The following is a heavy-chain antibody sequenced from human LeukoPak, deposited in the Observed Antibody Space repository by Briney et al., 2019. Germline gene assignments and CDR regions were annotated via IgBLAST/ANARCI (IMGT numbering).Heavy chain of an antibody. CDR2: ISGSGGST. CDR3: ALAVAGTRIDY. V-gene: IGHV3-23*01. J-gene: IGHJ4*02. Sequence: GGSLRLSCAASGFTVSSNYMGWVRQAPGKGLEWVSAISGSGGSTYYADSVKGRFTISRDSSKNTLYLQMNSLRAEDTAVYYCALAVAGTRIDYWGQGTLVTVSS. CDR1: GFTVSSNY. D-gene: IGHD6-19*01.